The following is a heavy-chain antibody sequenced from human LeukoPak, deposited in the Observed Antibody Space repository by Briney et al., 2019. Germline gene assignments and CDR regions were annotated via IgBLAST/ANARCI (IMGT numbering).Heavy chain of an antibody. J-gene: IGHJ4*02. CDR3: AKNADSGGYYYVNY. D-gene: IGHD3-22*01. Sequence: GGSLRLSCSASGFTFSSYAMHWVRQAPGKGLEYVSAISSNGGSTYYADSVKGRFTISRDNSKNTLYVQMNSLRAEDTAVYYCAKNADSGGYYYVNYWGQGTLVTVSS. V-gene: IGHV3-64*04. CDR1: GFTFSSYA. CDR2: ISSNGGST.